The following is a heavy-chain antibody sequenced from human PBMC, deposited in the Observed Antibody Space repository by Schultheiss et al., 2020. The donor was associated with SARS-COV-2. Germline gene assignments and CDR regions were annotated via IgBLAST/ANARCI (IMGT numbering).Heavy chain of an antibody. Sequence: SETLSLTCAVSGGSISSSNWWSWVRQPPGKGLEWIGSIYHSGSTYYNPSLKSLVTISVDTSKNQFSLKLSSVTAADTAVYYCASFGYSSSWYRDYYYGMDVWGQGTTVTVSS. V-gene: IGHV4-4*02. J-gene: IGHJ6*02. CDR1: GGSISSSNW. CDR2: IYHSGST. D-gene: IGHD6-13*01. CDR3: ASFGYSSSWYRDYYYGMDV.